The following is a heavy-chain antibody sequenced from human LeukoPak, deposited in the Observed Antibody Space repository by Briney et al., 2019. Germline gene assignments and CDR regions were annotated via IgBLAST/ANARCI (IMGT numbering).Heavy chain of an antibody. CDR3: ARKDRSTIRRVRGYYLDC. CDR1: GGSFSGYY. V-gene: IGHV4-34*01. D-gene: IGHD5/OR15-5a*01. Sequence: SETLSLTCAVYGGSFSGYYWSWIRQPPGKGLEWIGEINHSGSTNYNPSLKSRVTISVDTSKNQFSLKLSSVTAADTAVYYCARKDRSTIRRVRGYYLDCWGQGTLVTVSS. CDR2: INHSGST. J-gene: IGHJ4*02.